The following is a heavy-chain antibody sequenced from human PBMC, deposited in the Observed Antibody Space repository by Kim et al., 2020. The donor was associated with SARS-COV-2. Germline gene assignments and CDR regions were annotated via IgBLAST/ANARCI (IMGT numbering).Heavy chain of an antibody. CDR3: ARGICFGEPHFDS. J-gene: IGHJ4*02. Sequence: SETLSLTCAVYGEPFSAYYWSWIRQSPGKGLEWIGEINHSGKSNYNPSLKRRVTISVDTSKNQVSLNLTSVTAADTAVYYCARGICFGEPHFDSWGQGTL. V-gene: IGHV4-34*01. D-gene: IGHD3-10*01. CDR2: INHSGKS. CDR1: GEPFSAYY.